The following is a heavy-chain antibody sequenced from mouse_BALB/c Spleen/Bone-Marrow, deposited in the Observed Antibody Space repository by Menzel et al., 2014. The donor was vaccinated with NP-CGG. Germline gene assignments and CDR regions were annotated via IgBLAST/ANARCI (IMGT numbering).Heavy chain of an antibody. Sequence: EVHLVESGGGLVQPGGSLKLSCAASGFTFSSYGMSWVRQTPDKRLELVATINSNGGRTYYPDSVKGRFTFSRDNAKNTLYLQMSSLKSEDTAMYYCARDSLLRSLYAMDYWGQGTSVTVSS. J-gene: IGHJ4*01. CDR3: ARDSLLRSLYAMDY. CDR2: INSNGGRT. CDR1: GFTFSSYG. V-gene: IGHV5-6-3*01. D-gene: IGHD1-2*01.